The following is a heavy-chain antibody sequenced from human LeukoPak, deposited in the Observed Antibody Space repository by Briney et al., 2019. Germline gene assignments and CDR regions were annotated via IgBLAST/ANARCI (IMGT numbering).Heavy chain of an antibody. Sequence: KFSETLSLTCTVSGGSISSSSYYWGWIRQPPGKGLEWIGSIYYSGSTYYNPSLKSRVTISVDTTKNQFSLKLSSVTAADTAVYYCASGAVAGNDGVAPNWFVPWGQGTLVTVSS. CDR1: GGSISSSSYY. J-gene: IGHJ5*02. CDR2: IYYSGST. CDR3: ASGAVAGNDGVAPNWFVP. V-gene: IGHV4-39*07. D-gene: IGHD6-19*01.